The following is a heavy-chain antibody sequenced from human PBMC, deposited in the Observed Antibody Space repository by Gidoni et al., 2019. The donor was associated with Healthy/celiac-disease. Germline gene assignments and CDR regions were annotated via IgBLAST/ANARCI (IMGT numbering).Heavy chain of an antibody. Sequence: QLQLQESGPGLVKPSETLSLTCTVSGGSIRSISYYWGWIRQPPGKGMEWIGSNYYSGSTYYNPSLKSRVTISVDKSKNQFSLKLSSVTAADTAVYYCARSPLGYSSGWFVDYWGQGTLVTVSS. J-gene: IGHJ4*02. CDR3: ARSPLGYSSGWFVDY. CDR2: NYYSGST. CDR1: GGSIRSISYY. D-gene: IGHD6-19*01. V-gene: IGHV4-39*07.